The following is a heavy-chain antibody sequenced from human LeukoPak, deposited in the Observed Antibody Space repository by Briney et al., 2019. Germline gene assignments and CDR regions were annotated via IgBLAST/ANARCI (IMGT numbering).Heavy chain of an antibody. D-gene: IGHD3-22*01. Sequence: GGSLRLSCAASGFTFSSYSMNWVRQAPGKGLEWVSSISSSSSYIYYADSVKGRFTISRDNAKNSLYLQMNSLRAEDTAVYYCARGSSYYDSSGYYSDFDYWGQGTLVTVSS. CDR3: ARGSSYYDSSGYYSDFDY. J-gene: IGHJ4*02. CDR1: GFTFSSYS. V-gene: IGHV3-21*01. CDR2: ISSSSSYI.